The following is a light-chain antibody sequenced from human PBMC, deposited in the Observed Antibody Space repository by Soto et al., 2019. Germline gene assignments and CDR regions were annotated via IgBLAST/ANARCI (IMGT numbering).Light chain of an antibody. Sequence: QSALTQPASVPGSPGQSITISCTGTSSDVGGYNYVSWYQHHPGKAPKLMIYDVSNRPSGVSNRFSGSKSGNTASLTISGLQAEDEADYYCTSHSSSSTLDVFGTGTQLPVL. CDR1: SSDVGGYNY. CDR2: DVS. V-gene: IGLV2-14*03. J-gene: IGLJ1*01. CDR3: TSHSSSSTLDV.